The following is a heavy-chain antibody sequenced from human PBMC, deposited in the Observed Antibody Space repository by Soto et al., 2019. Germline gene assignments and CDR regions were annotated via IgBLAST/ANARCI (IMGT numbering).Heavy chain of an antibody. V-gene: IGHV4-39*01. CDR3: ARQGRNTTKVILRHYATDF. J-gene: IGHJ6*02. CDR2: ILYSGDT. D-gene: IGHD3-22*01. CDR1: SGSISSNSYL. Sequence: SETLSLTCSVSSGSISSNSYLWGWIRQPPGKGLEWIGAILYSGDTYYSESLRSRVTMSVDTAKNQFSLKLNSVTAADTAVYYCARQGRNTTKVILRHYATDFWGQGTAVTVSS.